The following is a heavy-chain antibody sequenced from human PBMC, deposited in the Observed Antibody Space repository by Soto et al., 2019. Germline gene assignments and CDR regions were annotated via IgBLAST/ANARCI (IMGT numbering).Heavy chain of an antibody. J-gene: IGHJ4*02. Sequence: QVQLVQSGPEVKMPGASAKVSCKASGHTFTGHHMHWVRQAPGQGLEWMAYIDLDSSHTKYAQRFQGRVTTTRDTSITTAYMELSGLRSDDTALYYCGLEPTGTGGFDYWGQGTVLTVSS. CDR3: GLEPTGTGGFDY. CDR1: GHTFTGHH. V-gene: IGHV1-2*02. D-gene: IGHD7-27*01. CDR2: IDLDSSHT.